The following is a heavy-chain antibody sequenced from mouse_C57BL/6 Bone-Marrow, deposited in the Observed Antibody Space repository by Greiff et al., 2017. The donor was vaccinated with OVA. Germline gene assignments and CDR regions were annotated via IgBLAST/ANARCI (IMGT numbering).Heavy chain of an antibody. CDR3: ARGTVSNYRAWFAY. D-gene: IGHD2-5*01. CDR1: GYSFTSYY. V-gene: IGHV1-66*01. J-gene: IGHJ3*01. CDR2: IYPGSGNT. Sequence: QVQLQQSGPELVKPGASVKISCKASGYSFTSYYIHWVKQRPGQGLEWIGWIYPGSGNTKYNEKCKGKATLTADTSSSTAYMQLSSLTSEDSAVYYCARGTVSNYRAWFAYWGQGTLVTVSA.